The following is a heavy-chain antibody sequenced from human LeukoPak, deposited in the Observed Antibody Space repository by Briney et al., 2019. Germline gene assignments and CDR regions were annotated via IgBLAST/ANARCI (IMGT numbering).Heavy chain of an antibody. Sequence: SETLSLTCTVSGGSSSSYYWSWIRQPAGKGLEWIGRIYTSGSTNYNPYLKSRVTISVDTSKNPFSLKLSSVTAADTAVYYCARERTHDFWSGYYIGFFDYWGQGTLVTVSS. J-gene: IGHJ4*02. CDR3: ARERTHDFWSGYYIGFFDY. CDR1: GGSSSSYY. V-gene: IGHV4-4*07. CDR2: IYTSGST. D-gene: IGHD3-3*01.